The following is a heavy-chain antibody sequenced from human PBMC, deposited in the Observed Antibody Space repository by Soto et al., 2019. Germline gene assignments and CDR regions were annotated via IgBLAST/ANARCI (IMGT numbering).Heavy chain of an antibody. Sequence: PGGSLRLSCAASGFSVSTNYMSWVRQAPGKGLEWVSVTYTGGRTDYADSVKGRFIISRDNSRNMVWLQMNSLRTEDTAVYYCARDLDPDYSNSYDGFDIWGQGTMVTVSS. V-gene: IGHV3-66*01. CDR1: GFSVSTNY. CDR3: ARDLDPDYSNSYDGFDI. D-gene: IGHD4-4*01. CDR2: TYTGGRT. J-gene: IGHJ3*02.